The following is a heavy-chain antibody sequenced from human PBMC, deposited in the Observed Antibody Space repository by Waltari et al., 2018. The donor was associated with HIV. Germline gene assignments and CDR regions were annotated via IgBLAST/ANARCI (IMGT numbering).Heavy chain of an antibody. CDR2: ISTDSTYI. CDR3: ARSSVPVGPLYGMDV. Sequence: EMQLVESGGGLVKPGGSLRLSCAASGFTFRSFSMNWVRRAPGKWLEWFSSISTDSTYIYYGDSVKGRFTISRDNAKNSLYLQMNSLRAEDTAVYFCARSSVPVGPLYGMDVWGQGTTVTVAS. J-gene: IGHJ6*02. CDR1: GFTFRSFS. V-gene: IGHV3-21*02. D-gene: IGHD6-19*01.